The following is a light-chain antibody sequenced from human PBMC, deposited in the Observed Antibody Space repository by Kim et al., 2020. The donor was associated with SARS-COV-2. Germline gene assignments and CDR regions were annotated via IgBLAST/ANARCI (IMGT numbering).Light chain of an antibody. CDR2: AKN. CDR3: SSRDSSGASYV. V-gene: IGLV3-19*01. J-gene: IGLJ1*01. CDR1: SLRRYY. Sequence: SSELTQDPAVSVALGQTVRITCQGDSLRRYYASWYQQRPGQAPVVVIYAKNNRPSGIPDRFSGSSAGNTGSLTITGAQAEDEAVYYCSSRDSSGASYVFGSGTKVTVL.